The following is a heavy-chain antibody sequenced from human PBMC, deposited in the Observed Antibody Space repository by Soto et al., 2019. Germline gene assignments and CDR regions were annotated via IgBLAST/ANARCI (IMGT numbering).Heavy chain of an antibody. Sequence: GGSLRLSCAASGFTFSNAWMSWVRQAPGKGLEWVGRIKSKTDGGTTDYAAPVKGRFTISRDDSKNTLYLQMNSLKTEETAVYYCTTTTVTLHYYYYYMDVWGKGTTVTVSS. CDR1: GFTFSNAW. J-gene: IGHJ6*03. V-gene: IGHV3-15*01. D-gene: IGHD4-17*01. CDR2: IKSKTDGGTT. CDR3: TTTTVTLHYYYYYMDV.